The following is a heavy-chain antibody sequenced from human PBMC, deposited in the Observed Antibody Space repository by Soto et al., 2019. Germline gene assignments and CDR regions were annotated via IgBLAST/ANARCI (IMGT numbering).Heavy chain of an antibody. D-gene: IGHD1-26*01. Sequence: ASVKVSCKASGYTFTGYYMHWVRQAPGQGLEWMGWINPNSGGTNYAQKFQGRVTMTRDTSISAAYMELSRLRSDDTAVYYCAREATVNWFDPWCQGTLVTVSS. V-gene: IGHV1-2*02. CDR3: AREATVNWFDP. CDR2: INPNSGGT. J-gene: IGHJ5*02. CDR1: GYTFTGYY.